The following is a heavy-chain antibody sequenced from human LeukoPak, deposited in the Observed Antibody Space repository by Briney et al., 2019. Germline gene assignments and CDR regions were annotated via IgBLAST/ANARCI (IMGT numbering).Heavy chain of an antibody. V-gene: IGHV3-30-3*01. Sequence: GGSLRLSCAASGFTFSSYAMHWVRQAPGKGLEWVAVISYDGSNKYYADSVKGRFTISRDNSKNTLYLQMNSLRAEDTAVYYCARDRHTAMVGLSDYWGQGTLVTVSS. D-gene: IGHD5-18*01. CDR3: ARDRHTAMVGLSDY. J-gene: IGHJ4*02. CDR2: ISYDGSNK. CDR1: GFTFSSYA.